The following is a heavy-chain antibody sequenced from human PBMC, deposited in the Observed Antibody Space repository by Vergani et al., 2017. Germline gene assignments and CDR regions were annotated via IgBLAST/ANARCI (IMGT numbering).Heavy chain of an antibody. V-gene: IGHV4-39*01. CDR2: IYYSGST. CDR3: ARHSTVEWLVKLGWIDP. Sequence: QLQLQESGPGLVKPSAILSLTCSVSGASIRSSNYYWGWIRQPPGKGLEWIASIYYSGSTYYNPSLKSRVTISVDTSKNQFSLKLRSVTAADTAVYFCARHSTVEWLVKLGWIDPWGQGILVTVSS. J-gene: IGHJ5*02. CDR1: GASIRSSNYY. D-gene: IGHD6-19*01.